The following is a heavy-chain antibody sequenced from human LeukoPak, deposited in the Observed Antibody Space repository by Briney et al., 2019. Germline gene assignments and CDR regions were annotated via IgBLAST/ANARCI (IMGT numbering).Heavy chain of an antibody. CDR1: GFTFSSQG. V-gene: IGHV3-23*01. J-gene: IGHJ4*02. CDR2: IVGSGTTT. Sequence: GGSLRLSCAASGFTFSSQGMAWVRQAPGKGLEWVSAIVGSGTTTYYADAAKGRFTISRDNSKNTVYLQMNSLRAEDMALYFCAKMQGYFDYWGQGTLVTVSS. CDR3: AKMQGYFDY.